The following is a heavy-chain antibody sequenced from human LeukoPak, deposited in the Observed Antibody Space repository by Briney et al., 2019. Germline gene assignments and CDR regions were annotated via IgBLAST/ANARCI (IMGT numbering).Heavy chain of an antibody. D-gene: IGHD3-22*01. J-gene: IGHJ3*02. V-gene: IGHV1-69*05. CDR1: GGTFSSYA. CDR3: ARRPTGDYYDSSGYYVTSYAFDI. CDR2: IIPIFGTA. Sequence: ASVKVSCKASGGTFSSYAISWVRQAPGQGLEWMGGIIPIFGTANYAQKFQGRVTITTDESTSTAYMELSSLRSEDTAVYYCARRPTGDYYDSSGYYVTSYAFDIWGQGTMVTVSS.